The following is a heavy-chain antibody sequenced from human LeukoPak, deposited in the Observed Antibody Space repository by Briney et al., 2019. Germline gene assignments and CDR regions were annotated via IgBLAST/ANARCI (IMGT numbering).Heavy chain of an antibody. D-gene: IGHD6-13*01. J-gene: IGHJ4*02. CDR1: GGSISSSSYY. CDR2: IYYSGST. CDR3: ARGEAARTFDY. V-gene: IGHV4-39*07. Sequence: SQTLSLTCTVSGGSISSSSYYWGWIRQPPGKGLEWIGSIYYSGSTYYNPSLKSRVTISVDTSKNQFSLKLSSVTAADTAVYYCARGEAARTFDYWGQGTLVTVSS.